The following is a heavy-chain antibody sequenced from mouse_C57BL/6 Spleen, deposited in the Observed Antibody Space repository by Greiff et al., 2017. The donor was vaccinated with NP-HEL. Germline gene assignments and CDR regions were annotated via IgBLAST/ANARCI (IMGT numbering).Heavy chain of an antibody. V-gene: IGHV1-15*01. CDR2: IDPETGGT. CDR3: TGWSIYYYGKGAMDY. CDR1: GYTFTDYE. J-gene: IGHJ4*01. D-gene: IGHD1-1*01. Sequence: QVQLQQSGAELVRPGASVTLSCKASGYTFTDYEMHWVKQTPVHGLEWIGAIDPETGGTAYNQKFKGKAILTADKSSSTAYMELRSLTSEDSAVYYCTGWSIYYYGKGAMDYWGQGTSVTVSS.